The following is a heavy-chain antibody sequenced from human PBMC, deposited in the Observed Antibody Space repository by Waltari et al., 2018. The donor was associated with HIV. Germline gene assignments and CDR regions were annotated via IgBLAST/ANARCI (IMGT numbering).Heavy chain of an antibody. D-gene: IGHD2-15*01. CDR2: IYNNGNT. V-gene: IGHV4-31*11. J-gene: IGHJ4*02. CDR3: ARGRKGYLGIEDFDS. CDR1: GVSINIGGYS. Sequence: QVQLQASGPGLLRPSQTLSLTCAVSGVSINIGGYSWSWVRQHPRTGLEWIGHIYNNGNTYYNPSLQSRVTISLDTSQHQFSLRLNSVTAADNGVYYCARGRKGYLGIEDFDSWGQGTLVTVTS.